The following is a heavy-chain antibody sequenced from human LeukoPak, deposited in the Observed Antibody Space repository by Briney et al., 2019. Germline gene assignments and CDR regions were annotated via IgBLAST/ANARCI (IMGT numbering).Heavy chain of an antibody. Sequence: GGSLRLSCKGSGYSFTSYWIGWVRQMPGKGLEWMGIIYPGDSDTIYSPSFQGQVTISADKSISTAYLQWSSLKASDTAMYYCARPPRGYCSGGSCFWAYWGQGTLVTVSS. CDR3: ARPPRGYCSGGSCFWAY. D-gene: IGHD2-15*01. J-gene: IGHJ4*02. V-gene: IGHV5-51*01. CDR2: IYPGDSDT. CDR1: GYSFTSYW.